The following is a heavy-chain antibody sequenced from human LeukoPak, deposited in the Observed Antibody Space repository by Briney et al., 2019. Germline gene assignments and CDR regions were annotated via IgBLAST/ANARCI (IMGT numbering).Heavy chain of an antibody. J-gene: IGHJ6*03. D-gene: IGHD2-15*01. CDR1: GYTFTGYY. CDR2: INPNSGGT. V-gene: IGHV1-2*02. Sequence: ASVKVSCKASGYTFTGYYMHWVRQAPGQGLEWMGWINPNSGGTNYAQKFQGRVTMTRDTSTSTAYMELSRLRSDDTAVYYCARGVVVAATAGYYYYYMDVWGKGTTVTISS. CDR3: ARGVVVAATAGYYYYYMDV.